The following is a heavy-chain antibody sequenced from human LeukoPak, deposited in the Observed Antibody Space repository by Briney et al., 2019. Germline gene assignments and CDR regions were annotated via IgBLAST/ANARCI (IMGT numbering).Heavy chain of an antibody. CDR2: IYSGGST. CDR3: AREGTGRQYSSSYNYFDY. J-gene: IGHJ4*02. D-gene: IGHD6-6*01. Sequence: GGSLRLSCAASGFTVSSNYMSWVRQAPGKGLEWVSVIYSGGSTYYADSVKGRFTISRDNSKNTLYLQMNSLRAEDTAVYYCAREGTGRQYSSSYNYFDYWGQGTLVTVSS. CDR1: GFTVSSNY. V-gene: IGHV3-53*01.